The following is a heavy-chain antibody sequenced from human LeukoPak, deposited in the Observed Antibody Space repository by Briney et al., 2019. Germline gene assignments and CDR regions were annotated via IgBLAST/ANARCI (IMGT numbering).Heavy chain of an antibody. J-gene: IGHJ4*02. D-gene: IGHD3-22*01. CDR2: IRYDGSNK. CDR1: GFTFSSYG. Sequence: GGSLRLSCAASGFTFSSYGMHWVRQAPGKGLEWVAFIRYDGSNKYYADSVKGRFTISRDNSKNTLYLQMNSLRAEDTAVYYCAKDSSAYYYDSSGNFDYWGQGTLVTVSS. V-gene: IGHV3-30*02. CDR3: AKDSSAYYYDSSGNFDY.